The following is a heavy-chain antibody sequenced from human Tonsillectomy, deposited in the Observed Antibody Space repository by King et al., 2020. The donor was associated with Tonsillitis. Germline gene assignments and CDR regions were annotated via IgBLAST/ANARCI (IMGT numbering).Heavy chain of an antibody. CDR1: GFSLSTSGVG. J-gene: IGHJ6*02. D-gene: IGHD3-10*01. CDR3: AHGYGSGQPYYYGMDV. V-gene: IGHV2-5*01. CDR2: IYWNDDK. Sequence: TLQESGPTLVKPTQTLTLTCTFSGFSLSTSGVGVGWIRQPPGKALEWLALIYWNDDKRYSPSLKSRLTITKDTSKNQVVLTMTNMDPVDTATYYCAHGYGSGQPYYYGMDVWGQGTTVTVSS.